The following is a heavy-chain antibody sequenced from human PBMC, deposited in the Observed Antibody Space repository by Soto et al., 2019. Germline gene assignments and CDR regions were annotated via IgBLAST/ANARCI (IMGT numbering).Heavy chain of an antibody. CDR2: IIPIFGTA. Sequence: QVQLVQSGAEVKKPGSSVKVSCKASGGTFSSYAISWVRQAPGQGLEWMGGIIPIFGTANYAQKFQGRVTIPADESTSTAYMELSSLRSEDTAVYYCAGPKPREEDYYGSGIAESYYFDYWGQGTLVTVSS. D-gene: IGHD3-10*01. CDR3: AGPKPREEDYYGSGIAESYYFDY. CDR1: GGTFSSYA. J-gene: IGHJ4*02. V-gene: IGHV1-69*12.